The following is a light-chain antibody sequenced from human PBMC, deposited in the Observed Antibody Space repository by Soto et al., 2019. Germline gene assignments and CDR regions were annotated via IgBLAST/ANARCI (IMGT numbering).Light chain of an antibody. CDR2: KAS. J-gene: IGKJ1*01. V-gene: IGKV1-5*03. Sequence: DIQMTQSPSTLSASVGDRVTITCRASQSISTWLAWYQQRPGKAPKLLIYKASNLESGVPSRFSGSGSGKELTLTISRLHPNDFATYYCQQYYTYPWTFGPGTKVDIK. CDR3: QQYYTYPWT. CDR1: QSISTW.